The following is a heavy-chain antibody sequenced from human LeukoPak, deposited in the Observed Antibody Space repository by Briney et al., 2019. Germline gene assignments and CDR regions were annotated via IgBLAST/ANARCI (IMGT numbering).Heavy chain of an antibody. CDR2: ISWNSGNI. J-gene: IGHJ3*02. CDR3: ARDHNRGYGFYAFDI. CDR1: GFTFDDYA. V-gene: IGHV3-9*01. Sequence: GGSLRLSCAASGFTFDDYAMHWVRQVPGMGLEWVSGISWNSGNIGYADSVKGRFTISRDNAKKSLYLQMNSLRAEDTALYYCARDHNRGYGFYAFDIWGQGTMVTVSS. D-gene: IGHD5-18*01.